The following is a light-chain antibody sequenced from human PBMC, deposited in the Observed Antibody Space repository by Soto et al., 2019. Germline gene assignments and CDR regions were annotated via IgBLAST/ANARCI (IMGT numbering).Light chain of an antibody. CDR1: QTISSW. J-gene: IGKJ1*01. CDR3: QHYNSYSEA. CDR2: KAS. V-gene: IGKV1-5*03. Sequence: DIQMTQSPSTLSGSVGDRVTITCRDSQTISSWLAWYQQKSGKAPKLLIYKASTLKSGVPSRFSGSGSGTEFTLTISSLQPDDFATYYCQHYNSYSEAFGQGTKVDIK.